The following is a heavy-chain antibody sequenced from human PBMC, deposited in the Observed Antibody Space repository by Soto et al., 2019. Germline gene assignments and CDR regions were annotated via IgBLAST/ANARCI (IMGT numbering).Heavy chain of an antibody. V-gene: IGHV4-59*08. D-gene: IGHD1-26*01. CDR3: ARRYGGNLDY. CDR2: IYYSGST. CDR1: GGSISSYY. Sequence: QVQLQESGPGLVKPSETLSLTCTVSGGSISSYYWSWIRQPPGKGLAWIGYIYYSGSTNYNPSLKSRVTISVDTSKNQFSLKLSSVTAADTAVYYCARRYGGNLDYWGQGTLVTVSS. J-gene: IGHJ4*02.